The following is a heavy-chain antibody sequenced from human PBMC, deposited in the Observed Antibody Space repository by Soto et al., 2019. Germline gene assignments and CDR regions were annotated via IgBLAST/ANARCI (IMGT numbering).Heavy chain of an antibody. J-gene: IGHJ6*02. CDR3: AKLKNSYYYGTDV. CDR1: GGSLSGYY. V-gene: IGHV4-34*01. Sequence: PSETLSLTCAVHGGSLSGYYWTWIRQPPGKGLEWIGEINHSGSTNYNPSLKSRVTISVDRSKNQLSLNLTSVTAADTAVYYCAKLKNSYYYGTDVWGQGTTVTVSS. CDR2: INHSGST.